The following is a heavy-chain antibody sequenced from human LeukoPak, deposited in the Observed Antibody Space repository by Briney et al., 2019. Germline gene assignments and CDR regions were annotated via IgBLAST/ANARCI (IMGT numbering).Heavy chain of an antibody. Sequence: PGGSLRLSCAASGFTFSTYGMHWVRQAPGKGLEWVAVISYDGSDKYYADSVRGRFTISRDDSKSTLYLQMNSLRAEDTAVYYCARGDIVATRFFDYWGQGTLVTVSS. D-gene: IGHD5-12*01. V-gene: IGHV3-30*03. J-gene: IGHJ4*02. CDR2: ISYDGSDK. CDR3: ARGDIVATRFFDY. CDR1: GFTFSTYG.